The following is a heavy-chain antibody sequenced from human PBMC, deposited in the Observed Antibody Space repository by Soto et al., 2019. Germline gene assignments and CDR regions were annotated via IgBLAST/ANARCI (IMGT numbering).Heavy chain of an antibody. CDR3: ATWRELTGTTRGYYYGMDV. Sequence: SVKVSCKASGGTFSSYAISWVRQAPGQVLDWMGGIIPIFGTANYAQKFQGRVTNTADESTSTAYMELSSLRSEDTAVYYCATWRELTGTTRGYYYGMDVWGRVTTVTVSS. J-gene: IGHJ6*02. V-gene: IGHV1-69*13. D-gene: IGHD1-7*01. CDR1: GGTFSSYA. CDR2: IIPIFGTA.